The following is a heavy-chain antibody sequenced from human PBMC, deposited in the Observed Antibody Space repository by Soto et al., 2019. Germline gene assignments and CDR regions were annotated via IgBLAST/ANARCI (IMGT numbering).Heavy chain of an antibody. CDR1: GGSISSSSYY. CDR2: IYYSGST. CDR3: ASRWFGELLSPFDY. J-gene: IGHJ4*02. V-gene: IGHV4-39*01. D-gene: IGHD3-10*01. Sequence: QLQLQESGPGLVKPSETLALTCTVSGGSISSSSYYWGWIRQPPGKGLEWIWSIYYSGSTYYNPSLKSRVTLAVGRSKNQFSLKLSSVTAADTAVYYWASRWFGELLSPFDYWGQGTLGTVSS.